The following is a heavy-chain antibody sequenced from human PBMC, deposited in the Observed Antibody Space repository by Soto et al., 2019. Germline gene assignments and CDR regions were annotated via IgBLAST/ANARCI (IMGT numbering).Heavy chain of an antibody. D-gene: IGHD3-10*02. CDR2: IWEDGSEE. Sequence: QVQLVESGGGVVQPGRSLRLSCAASGFIFSNSLMHWVRQAPGKGLEWVAVIWEDGSEEYYPDSVKGRFTISRDNSMNTLDLQMDRLRVDDMAIYYCAREPEGSVFGLDSWGQGTLVTVSS. J-gene: IGHJ4*02. CDR1: GFIFSNSL. V-gene: IGHV3-33*01. CDR3: AREPEGSVFGLDS.